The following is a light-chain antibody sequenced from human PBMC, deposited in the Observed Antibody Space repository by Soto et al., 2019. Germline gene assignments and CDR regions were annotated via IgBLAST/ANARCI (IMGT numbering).Light chain of an antibody. CDR2: FGS. V-gene: IGKV2-28*01. CDR3: MQVLQTPPT. J-gene: IGKJ1*01. CDR1: QSLLHSNGYNY. Sequence: DIVMTQSPLSLPVTPGEPASISCRSSQSLLHSNGYNYLVWYLQKPGQSPQLLIYFGSNRASGVPERFSGSGSGTDFTLKISRVEAEDVGVYYCMQVLQTPPTFGQGTKVEIK.